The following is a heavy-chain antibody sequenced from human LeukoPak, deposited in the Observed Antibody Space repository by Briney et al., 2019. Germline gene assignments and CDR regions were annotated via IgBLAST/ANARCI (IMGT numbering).Heavy chain of an antibody. D-gene: IGHD3-16*01. CDR1: GGSISSYY. Sequence: SVTLSLTCIISGGSISSYYWCWMQQSPGKGVECSSYITCSGSTDYDPSLKSRVTISIDTSRNQFSLRLNSVTAADTAVYYCARSYSFEYVWEYWGQGTPVTVSS. V-gene: IGHV4-59*01. CDR3: ARSYSFEYVWEY. J-gene: IGHJ4*02. CDR2: ITCSGST.